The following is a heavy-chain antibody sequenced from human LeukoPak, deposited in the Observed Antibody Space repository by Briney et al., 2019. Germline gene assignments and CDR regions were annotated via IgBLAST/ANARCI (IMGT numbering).Heavy chain of an antibody. D-gene: IGHD4-17*01. CDR1: GGSICSYY. V-gene: IGHV4-59*01. Sequence: SETLSLTCTVSGGSICSYYWSWIRQPPGKGLEWIGYIYYSGSTSYNPSLKSRVTISVDTSKNQFSLRLSSVTAADTAVYYCAREPEDGDYLGNYYYYMDVWGKGTTVTVSS. J-gene: IGHJ6*03. CDR2: IYYSGST. CDR3: AREPEDGDYLGNYYYYMDV.